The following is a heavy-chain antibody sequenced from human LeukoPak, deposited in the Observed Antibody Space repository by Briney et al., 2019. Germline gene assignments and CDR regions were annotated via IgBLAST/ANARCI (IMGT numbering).Heavy chain of an antibody. V-gene: IGHV3-23*01. CDR1: GFTFSNYA. J-gene: IGHJ4*02. Sequence: PGGAPRLSRVASGFTFSNYAMSWGRPAPGEGVQWVSAISAGGDKIHYAGSVKGRFTISRDNSRNTLYVQMSSLKADDTAVYYCVKNVGGNEGAYWGQGTLVTVSS. CDR3: VKNVGGNEGAY. D-gene: IGHD5-12*01. CDR2: ISAGGDKI.